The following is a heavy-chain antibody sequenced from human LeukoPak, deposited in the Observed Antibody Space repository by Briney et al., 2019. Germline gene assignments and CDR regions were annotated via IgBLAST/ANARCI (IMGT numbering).Heavy chain of an antibody. D-gene: IGHD3-10*01. CDR1: GYSISSGCY. CDR2: INHSGST. J-gene: IGHJ4*02. V-gene: IGHV4-38-2*02. CDR3: ARLQPRVRGVSYFDY. Sequence: PSETLSLTCTVSGYSISSGCYWGWIRQPPGKGLEWIGEINHSGSTNYNPSLKSRVTISVDTSKNQFSLKLSSVTAADTAVYYCARLQPRVRGVSYFDYWGQGTLVTVSS.